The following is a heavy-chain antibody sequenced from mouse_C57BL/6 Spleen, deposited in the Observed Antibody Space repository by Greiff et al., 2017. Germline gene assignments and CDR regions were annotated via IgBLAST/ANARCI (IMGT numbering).Heavy chain of an antibody. V-gene: IGHV2-5*01. D-gene: IGHD1-1*01. Sequence: VQLVESGPGLVQPSQSLSITCTVSGFSLTSYGVHWVRQSPGKGLEWLGVIWRGGSTDYNAAFMSRLSITKDNSKSQVFFKMNSLQADDTAIYYCAKNYGSSYRYAMDYWGQGTSVTVSS. CDR3: AKNYGSSYRYAMDY. CDR2: IWRGGST. CDR1: GFSLTSYG. J-gene: IGHJ4*01.